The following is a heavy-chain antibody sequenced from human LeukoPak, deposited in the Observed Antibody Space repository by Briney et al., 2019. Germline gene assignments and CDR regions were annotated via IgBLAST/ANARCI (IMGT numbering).Heavy chain of an antibody. CDR3: ARVWLPVVALPVPWGDPFDV. J-gene: IGHJ3*01. CDR1: GYTFSSYG. D-gene: IGHD2-2*01. Sequence: ASVKVSCKAAGYTFSSYGITWVRQAPGQGPEWMGWINTYNGNTKYAQKFQDRVTLTTDSSATTAFMQLRSLRSDDTAVYYCARVWLPVVALPVPWGDPFDVWGQGTWVTVSS. V-gene: IGHV1-18*01. CDR2: INTYNGNT.